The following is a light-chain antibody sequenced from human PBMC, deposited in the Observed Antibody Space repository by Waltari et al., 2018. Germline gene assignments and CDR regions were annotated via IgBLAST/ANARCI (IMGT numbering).Light chain of an antibody. CDR3: QHYVRLPVT. CDR1: QSVGRT. V-gene: IGKV3-20*01. CDR2: GAS. J-gene: IGKJ1*01. Sequence: EIVLTQSPGTLSLSPGERATLSCRTSQSVGRTLAWYQQKPGQAPSLLIYGASIRATGIPDRFSGSGSGTGFSLTISRLEPEDFAVYYCQHYVRLPVTFGQGTKVEIK.